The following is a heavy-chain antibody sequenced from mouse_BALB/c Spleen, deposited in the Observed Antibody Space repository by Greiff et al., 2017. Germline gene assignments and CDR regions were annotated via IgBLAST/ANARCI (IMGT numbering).Heavy chain of an antibody. V-gene: IGHV5-17*02. CDR3: ETNYDYDPAGFAY. J-gene: IGHJ3*01. CDR1: GFTFSSFG. Sequence: EVKLVESGGGLVQPGGSRKLSCAASGFTFSSFGMHWVRQAPEKGLEWVAYISSGSSTIYYADTVKGRFTISRDKPKNNLFLQMNSLRSEATAMYYCETNYDYDPAGFAYWGQGTLVTVSA. D-gene: IGHD2-4*01. CDR2: ISSGSSTI.